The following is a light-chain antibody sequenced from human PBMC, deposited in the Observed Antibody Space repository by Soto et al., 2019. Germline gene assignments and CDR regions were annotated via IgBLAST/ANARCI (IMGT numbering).Light chain of an antibody. CDR2: ATS. CDR1: QDIANY. Sequence: IQLTQSPSFLSASVGDRVTITCRASQDIANYLAWYQQKPGKAPKFLIYATSTFQSGVPSRFSGGGSGTEFTLTISSLQPEDFATDYCQQVNSYPLTFGGGTKVEIK. CDR3: QQVNSYPLT. J-gene: IGKJ4*01. V-gene: IGKV1-9*01.